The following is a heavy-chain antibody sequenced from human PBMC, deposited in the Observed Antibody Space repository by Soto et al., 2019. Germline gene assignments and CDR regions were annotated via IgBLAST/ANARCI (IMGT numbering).Heavy chain of an antibody. V-gene: IGHV1-69*13. D-gene: IGHD6-6*01. CDR2: IIPIFGTA. CDR3: ALLSSSHTNPFDP. Sequence: RASVKVSCKASGGTFSSYAISWVRQAPGQGLEWMGGIIPIFGTANYAQKFQGRVTITADESTSTAYMELSSLRSEDTAVYYCALLSSSHTNPFDPWGQGTLVTVSS. J-gene: IGHJ5*02. CDR1: GGTFSSYA.